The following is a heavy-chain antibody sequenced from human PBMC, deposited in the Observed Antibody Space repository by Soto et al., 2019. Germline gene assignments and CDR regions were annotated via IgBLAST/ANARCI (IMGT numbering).Heavy chain of an antibody. CDR3: ARGFGDRIRGFMRYGIDV. J-gene: IGHJ6*02. V-gene: IGHV3-53*01. D-gene: IGHD3-16*01. Sequence: GGSLRLSCAASGFTFSSYAMSWVRQAPGKGLEWVSVIHSGGSTFYADSVKGRFTISRDNSNNTLYLQVNSLRAEDTAVYYCARGFGDRIRGFMRYGIDVWGQGTTVTVSS. CDR2: IHSGGST. CDR1: GFTFSSYA.